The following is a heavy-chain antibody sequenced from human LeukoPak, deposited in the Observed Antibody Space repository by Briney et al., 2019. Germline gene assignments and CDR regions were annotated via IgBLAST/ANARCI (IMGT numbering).Heavy chain of an antibody. J-gene: IGHJ4*02. CDR1: GGSFSVYY. Sequence: SETLSLTCSVYGGSFSVYYCVCLRQAPKKGLEWIGEINHSGFTNYNPSLKSRVTISIDTSKNQFSLKLSSVTAADSAVYYCARYLSGDYKPPYDSWGQGNLVTVSS. D-gene: IGHD4-17*01. V-gene: IGHV4-34*01. CDR2: INHSGFT. CDR3: ARYLSGDYKPPYDS.